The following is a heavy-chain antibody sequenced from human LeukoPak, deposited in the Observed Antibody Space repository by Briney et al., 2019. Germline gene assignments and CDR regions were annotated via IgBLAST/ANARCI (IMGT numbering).Heavy chain of an antibody. CDR1: GFTFSSYS. J-gene: IGHJ4*02. D-gene: IGHD3-22*01. V-gene: IGHV3-21*04. Sequence: GGSLRLSCAASGFTFSSYSMNWVRQAPGKGLEWVSSISSSSSYIYYADSVKGRFTISRDNSKNTLYLQMNSLRAEDTAVYYCAKPPNYYDSSGYDNWGQGTLVTVSS. CDR2: ISSSSSYI. CDR3: AKPPNYYDSSGYDN.